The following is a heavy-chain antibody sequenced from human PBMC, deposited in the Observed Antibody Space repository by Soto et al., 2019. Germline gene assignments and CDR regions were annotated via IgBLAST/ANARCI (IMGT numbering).Heavy chain of an antibody. CDR3: ARGPPSQLWPQGWFDT. D-gene: IGHD2-2*01. J-gene: IGHJ5*02. CDR1: GGTFSSYA. CDR2: IIPIFGTA. Sequence: SVKVSCKASGGTFSSYAISWVRQAPGQGLEWMGGIIPIFGTANYAQKFQGRVTITADESTSTAYMELSSLRSEDTAVYYCARGPPSQLWPQGWFDTWGQETLVTISS. V-gene: IGHV1-69*13.